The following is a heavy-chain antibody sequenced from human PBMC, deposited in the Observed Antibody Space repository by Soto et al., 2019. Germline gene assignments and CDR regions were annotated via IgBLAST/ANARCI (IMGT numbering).Heavy chain of an antibody. CDR2: IWYDGSLQ. Sequence: QVQMVESGGGVVQPGRSLRLSCAASGFSFENYGMHWVRQAPGRGLEWVAIIWYDGSLQYYAAAVKGRFTISRDNSKNTLSLEMNSSRAEDTAVYYCSNLWGDGYNLGQDYNGMDVWGQGTTVIVSS. CDR3: SNLWGDGYNLGQDYNGMDV. J-gene: IGHJ6*02. CDR1: GFSFENYG. D-gene: IGHD5-12*01. V-gene: IGHV3-33*06.